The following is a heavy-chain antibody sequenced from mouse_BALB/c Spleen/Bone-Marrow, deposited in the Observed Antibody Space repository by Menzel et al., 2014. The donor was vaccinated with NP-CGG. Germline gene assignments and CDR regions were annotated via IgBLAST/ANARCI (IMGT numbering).Heavy chain of an antibody. CDR3: VRSDY. J-gene: IGHJ2*01. CDR2: INPSTGYT. CDR1: GYTFTTHW. Sequence: QVQLKQSGTELARPGASVKMSCKASGYTFTTHWTHWVKQRPGQGLEWIGYINPSTGYTDYNQKFKDKATLTADKSSSTAYMQLISLTSEDSAVYYCVRSDYWGQGTTLTVSS. V-gene: IGHV1-4*01.